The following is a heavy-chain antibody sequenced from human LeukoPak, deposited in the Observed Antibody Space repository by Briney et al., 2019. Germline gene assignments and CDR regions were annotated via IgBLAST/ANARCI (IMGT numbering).Heavy chain of an antibody. Sequence: PGGFWRPSCVASGFPFRDYYFSWVRQAPGQGLEWLSFISASGNIIHYEDSVKGRFTISRDDAKNSVFLQMDSLRTEDTALYYCARHMVRTPFDSWGQGTLVTVSS. V-gene: IGHV3-11*01. D-gene: IGHD4/OR15-4a*01. CDR2: ISASGNII. CDR1: GFPFRDYY. J-gene: IGHJ4*02. CDR3: ARHMVRTPFDS.